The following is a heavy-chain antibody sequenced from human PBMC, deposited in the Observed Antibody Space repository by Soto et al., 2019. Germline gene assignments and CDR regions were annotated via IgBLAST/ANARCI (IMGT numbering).Heavy chain of an antibody. CDR2: IIPIFGTA. CDR3: ARMRDYYDSSVYYPLFAFDI. CDR1: GGTFSSYA. V-gene: IGHV1-69*13. D-gene: IGHD3-22*01. J-gene: IGHJ3*02. Sequence: SVKISCKASGGTFSSYAISWVRQAPGQGLDCMGGIIPIFGTANYAQKFQGRVTITADESTSTAYMELSSLRSEDTAVYYCARMRDYYDSSVYYPLFAFDIWGQGTMVTVSS.